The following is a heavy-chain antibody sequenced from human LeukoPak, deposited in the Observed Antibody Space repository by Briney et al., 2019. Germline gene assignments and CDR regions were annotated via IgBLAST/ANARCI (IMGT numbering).Heavy chain of an antibody. Sequence: PGGSLRLSCAASGFTVSSNYMSWVRQAPGKGLEWVSVIYSGGSTYYADSVKGRFTISRDNSKNTLYLQMNSLRAEDTAVYYRAGLAVAGYFDYWGQGTLVTVSS. CDR3: AGLAVAGYFDY. V-gene: IGHV3-53*01. CDR1: GFTVSSNY. D-gene: IGHD6-19*01. CDR2: IYSGGST. J-gene: IGHJ4*02.